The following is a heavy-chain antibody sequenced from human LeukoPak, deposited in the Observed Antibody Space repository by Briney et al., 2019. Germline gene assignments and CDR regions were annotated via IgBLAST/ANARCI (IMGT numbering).Heavy chain of an antibody. D-gene: IGHD2-15*01. CDR1: GYTFTNYA. J-gene: IGHJ4*02. CDR2: INAGNGDT. Sequence: GASVKVSCKASGYTFTNYAIHWVRQAPGQRLEWMGWINAGNGDTKYSQKFLGRVTLSRDTSASTAYMELSSLRSEDTAVYYCARDGGQFVATDIYFWGQGTLVTVSS. CDR3: ARDGGQFVATDIYF. V-gene: IGHV1-3*01.